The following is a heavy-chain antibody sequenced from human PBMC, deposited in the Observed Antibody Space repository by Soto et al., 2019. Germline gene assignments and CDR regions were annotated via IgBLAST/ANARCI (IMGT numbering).Heavy chain of an antibody. CDR2: VDTAGGT. CDR1: GFTFSSHD. J-gene: IGHJ2*01. V-gene: IGHV3-13*04. Sequence: EVQLVESGGGLVQPGGSLRLSCAASGFTFSSHDMHWVRQGTGKGLEWVSGVDTAGGTYYPVSVKGRFAISRDNAKNSLYLQMNSLGATDTAVYYCAREIPSPGNRYFDLWGRGTLVTVSS. CDR3: AREIPSPGNRYFDL. D-gene: IGHD2-2*01.